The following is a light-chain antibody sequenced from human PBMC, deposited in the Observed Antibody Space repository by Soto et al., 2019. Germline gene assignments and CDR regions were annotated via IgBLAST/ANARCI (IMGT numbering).Light chain of an antibody. CDR2: DVS. CDR3: SSYTSSSTHV. V-gene: IGLV2-14*01. Sequence: SVLTQPASVSGSPGQSITISCTGTSSDVGGYNYVSWYQHHPGKAPKLMIYDVSNRPSGVSNRFSGSESGNTASLTISGLQAEDEADYYCSSYTSSSTHVFGTGTKVTVL. J-gene: IGLJ1*01. CDR1: SSDVGGYNY.